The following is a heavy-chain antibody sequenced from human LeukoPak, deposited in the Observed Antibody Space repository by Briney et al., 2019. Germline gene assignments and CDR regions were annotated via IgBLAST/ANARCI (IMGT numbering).Heavy chain of an antibody. V-gene: IGHV4-34*01. CDR2: IHNSGTT. Sequence: SETLFLTCAVSGGPFSGYFWSWIRQSSGKGLEWIGEIHNSGTTNYNPSLNSRVTISEDTSKNQFYLNLSSVTAADTAVYYCARRYYYNLRSFPFDFWGQGTLVTVSS. CDR1: GGPFSGYF. D-gene: IGHD3-10*01. CDR3: ARRYYYNLRSFPFDF. J-gene: IGHJ4*02.